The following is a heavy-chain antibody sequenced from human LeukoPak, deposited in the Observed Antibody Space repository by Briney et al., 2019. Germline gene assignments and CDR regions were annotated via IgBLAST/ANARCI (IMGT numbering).Heavy chain of an antibody. V-gene: IGHV4-34*01. D-gene: IGHD6-19*01. CDR1: GGSFSGYY. CDR3: ARGMWLARDY. J-gene: IGHJ4*02. Sequence: SETLSLTCAVYGGSFSGYYWSWIRQPPGKGLEWIGEINHSGSTNYNPSLKSRVTISVDTSKNQFSLKLSSVTAADTAVYYCARGMWLARDYWGQGTLVTVSS. CDR2: INHSGST.